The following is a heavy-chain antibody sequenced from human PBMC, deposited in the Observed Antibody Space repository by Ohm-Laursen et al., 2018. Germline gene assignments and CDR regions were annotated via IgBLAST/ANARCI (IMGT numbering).Heavy chain of an antibody. J-gene: IGHJ4*02. V-gene: IGHV4-34*01. D-gene: IGHD2-15*01. CDR2: INHSGST. CDR3: ARPCSGGSCYLVY. Sequence: SDTLSLTCAVYGGSFSGYYWSWIRQPPGKGLEWIGEINHSGSTNYNPSLKSRVTISVDTSKNQFSLKLSSVTAADTAVYYCARPCSGGSCYLVYWGQGTLVTVSS. CDR1: GGSFSGYY.